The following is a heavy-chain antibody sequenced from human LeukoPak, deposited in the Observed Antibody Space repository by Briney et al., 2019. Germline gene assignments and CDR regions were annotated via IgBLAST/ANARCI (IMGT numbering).Heavy chain of an antibody. J-gene: IGHJ6*02. CDR3: ASLREVTTGLGYYYYGMDV. CDR1: GYTFTSYG. Sequence: ASVKVSCNASGYTFTSYGISWVRQAPGQGLEWMGWISAYNGNTNYAQKLQGRVTMTTDTSTSTAYMELRSLRSDDTAVYYCASLREVTTGLGYYYYGMDVWGQGTTVTVSS. D-gene: IGHD4-17*01. V-gene: IGHV1-18*01. CDR2: ISAYNGNT.